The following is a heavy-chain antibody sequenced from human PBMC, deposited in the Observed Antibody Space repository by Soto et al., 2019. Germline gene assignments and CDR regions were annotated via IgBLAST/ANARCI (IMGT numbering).Heavy chain of an antibody. Sequence: PGGSLRLSCAASGFTFSDYYMSWIRQAPGKGLEWVSYISSSGSTIYYADSVKGRFTISRDNAKNSLYLQMNSLRAEDTAVYYCARARTYYDILTGHFDYWGQGTLVTVSS. V-gene: IGHV3-11*01. CDR3: ARARTYYDILTGHFDY. J-gene: IGHJ4*02. D-gene: IGHD3-9*01. CDR1: GFTFSDYY. CDR2: ISSSGSTI.